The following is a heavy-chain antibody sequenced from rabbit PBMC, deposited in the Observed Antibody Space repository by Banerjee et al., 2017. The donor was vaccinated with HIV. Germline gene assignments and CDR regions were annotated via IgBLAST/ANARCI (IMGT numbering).Heavy chain of an antibody. J-gene: IGHJ4*01. CDR3: TRDFTGVIGWNFNL. CDR1: GFSFNNGYV. D-gene: IGHD7-1*01. CDR2: INTISGNA. V-gene: IGHV1S45*01. Sequence: QEQLEESGGDLVKPEGSLTLTCTASGFSFNNGYVMCWVRQAPGKGLEWIACINTISGNAVYANWAKGRFAISKTSSTTVTLQMTSLTAADTATYFCTRDFTGVIGWNFNLWGPGTLVTVS.